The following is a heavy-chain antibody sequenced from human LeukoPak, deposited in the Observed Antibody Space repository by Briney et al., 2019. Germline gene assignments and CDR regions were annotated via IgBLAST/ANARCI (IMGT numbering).Heavy chain of an antibody. CDR1: GGSFCGYY. CDR2: INHSGST. J-gene: IGHJ3*02. D-gene: IGHD6-13*01. Sequence: SETLSLTCAVYGGSFCGYYWSWIRQPPGKGLEWIGEINHSGSTNYNPSLKSRVTISVDTSKNQFSLKLSSVTAADTAVYYCARVFPGGQGGSSWYDAFDIWGQGTMVTVSS. CDR3: ARVFPGGQGGSSWYDAFDI. V-gene: IGHV4-34*01.